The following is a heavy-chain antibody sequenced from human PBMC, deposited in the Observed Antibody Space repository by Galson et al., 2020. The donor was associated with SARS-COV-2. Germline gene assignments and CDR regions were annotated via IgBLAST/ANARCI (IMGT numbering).Heavy chain of an antibody. CDR2: INHSGST. Sequence: SETLSLTCAVYGGSFSGYSWSWIRQTPGRGLEWIGEINHSGSTYYNPSLKSRVIISVDTSKNQFSLKLSSVTAADTSVYYCARSQSTFEGFLVILGAVEYFD. CDR3: ARSQSTFEGFLVILGAVEYFD. D-gene: IGHD3-16*02. CDR1: GGSFSGYS. J-gene: IGHJ4*01. V-gene: IGHV4-34*01.